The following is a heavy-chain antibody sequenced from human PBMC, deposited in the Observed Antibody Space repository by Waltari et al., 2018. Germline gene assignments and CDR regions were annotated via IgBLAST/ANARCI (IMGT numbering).Heavy chain of an antibody. J-gene: IGHJ4*02. CDR1: GYSISSGYY. V-gene: IGHV4-38-2*01. Sequence: QVQLQESGPGLVKPSETLSLTCAVSGYSISSGYYWGWIRQPPGKGLEWIGSIYHSGTTYYNPSLKSRVTISVDTSKNQFSLKLSSVTAADTAVYYCARWGSYDSSGYYLSPFDYWGQGTLVTVSS. CDR3: ARWGSYDSSGYYLSPFDY. D-gene: IGHD3-22*01. CDR2: IYHSGTT.